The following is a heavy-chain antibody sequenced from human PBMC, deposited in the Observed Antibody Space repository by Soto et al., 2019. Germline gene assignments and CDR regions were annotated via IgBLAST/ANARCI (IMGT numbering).Heavy chain of an antibody. V-gene: IGHV3-48*02. Sequence: PGGSLRLSCAASGFTFSSYSMNWVRQAPGKGLEWVSYISSSSSAIYYADSVKGRFTISRDNAKNSLYLQMNSLRDEDTAVYYCARDPSVGATRSFDYWGQGTLVTVSS. CDR3: ARDPSVGATRSFDY. J-gene: IGHJ4*02. CDR1: GFTFSSYS. D-gene: IGHD1-26*01. CDR2: ISSSSSAI.